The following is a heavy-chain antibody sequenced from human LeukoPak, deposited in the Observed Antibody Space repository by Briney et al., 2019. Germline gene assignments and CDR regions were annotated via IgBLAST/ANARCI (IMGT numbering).Heavy chain of an antibody. J-gene: IGHJ4*02. CDR2: ISYDGSNK. CDR1: GFTFSSYA. V-gene: IGHV3-30*04. Sequence: GGSLRLSCAASGFTFSSYAMHWVRQAPGKGLEWVAVISYDGSNKYYADSVKGRFTISRDNSKNTLYLQMNSLRAEDTAVYYCARDFGYYDSSGDLDYWGQGTLATVSS. CDR3: ARDFGYYDSSGDLDY. D-gene: IGHD3-22*01.